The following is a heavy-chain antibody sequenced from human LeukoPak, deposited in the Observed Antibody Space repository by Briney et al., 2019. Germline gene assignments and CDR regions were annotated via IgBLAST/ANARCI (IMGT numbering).Heavy chain of an antibody. CDR1: GFTVRSNS. Sequence: QPGGSLRLSCAASGFTVRSNSMSWVRQAPGKGLEWVSVIYSGGSTYYADSVNGRFTISRDSSKNTLYLQMNSLRAEDTAVYYCAKESSTWNWDWGQGTLVTVSS. CDR3: AKESSTWNWD. J-gene: IGHJ4*02. D-gene: IGHD6-13*01. CDR2: IYSGGST. V-gene: IGHV3-53*01.